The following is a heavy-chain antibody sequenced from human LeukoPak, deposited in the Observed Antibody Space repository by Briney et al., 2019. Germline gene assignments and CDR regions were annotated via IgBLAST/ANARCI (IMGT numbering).Heavy chain of an antibody. Sequence: GGSLRLSCAASGFTFTIYGMYWVRQAPGKGLEWVAMISYDESNKYYTDSVKGRFTISRDNSKNTLYLQMNSLRAEDTAMYFCASYILDPDAFDIWGQGTMVTVSS. CDR2: ISYDESNK. J-gene: IGHJ3*02. CDR3: ASYILDPDAFDI. D-gene: IGHD5-12*01. V-gene: IGHV3-30*03. CDR1: GFTFTIYG.